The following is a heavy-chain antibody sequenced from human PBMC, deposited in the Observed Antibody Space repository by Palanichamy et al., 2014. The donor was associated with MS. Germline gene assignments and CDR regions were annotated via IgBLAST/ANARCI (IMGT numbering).Heavy chain of an antibody. D-gene: IGHD3-10*01. CDR2: INHSGST. Sequence: QVQLQQWGAGLLKPSETLSLTCAVYGGSFSGYYWSWIRQPPGKGLEWIGEINHSGSTNYNPSLKSRVTISVDTSKNQFSLKLSSVTAADTAVYYCARYGAIGTMVRGRRRWFGPWGQGTLVTVSS. J-gene: IGHJ5*02. CDR1: GGSFSGYY. V-gene: IGHV4-34*01. CDR3: ARYGAIGTMVRGRRRWFGP.